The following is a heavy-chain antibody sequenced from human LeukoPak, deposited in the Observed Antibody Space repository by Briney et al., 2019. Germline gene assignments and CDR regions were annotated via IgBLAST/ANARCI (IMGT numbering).Heavy chain of an antibody. CDR2: IRYNGWNQ. V-gene: IGHV3-30*02. CDR3: AKDRTLFGSGYYVVDH. CDR1: GFSFDTFG. D-gene: IGHD5-12*01. J-gene: IGHJ4*02. Sequence: GGSLRLSCATSGFSFDTFGEHRVRQAPGKGLEWVAFIRYNGWNQYYTDSVKGRFIISRDSSTKTLYLQMNSLRPEDTAVYFCAKDRTLFGSGYYVVDHWGQGTLVTVSS.